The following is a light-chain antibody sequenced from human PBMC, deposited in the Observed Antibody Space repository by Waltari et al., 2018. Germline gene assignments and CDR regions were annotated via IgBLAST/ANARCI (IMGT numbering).Light chain of an antibody. J-gene: IGLJ3*02. V-gene: IGLV10-54*04. Sequence: QAGLTQPPSVSTDLGQTVTLTCTGGSDNVGNQGAAWRQQRPGLPPKRLSHRSVKRPSGISERFSDSRSGNIASLTITALQPDDEADYVCSAWDNRLNIWMFGGGTKLTVL. CDR1: SDNVGNQG. CDR3: SAWDNRLNIWM. CDR2: RSV.